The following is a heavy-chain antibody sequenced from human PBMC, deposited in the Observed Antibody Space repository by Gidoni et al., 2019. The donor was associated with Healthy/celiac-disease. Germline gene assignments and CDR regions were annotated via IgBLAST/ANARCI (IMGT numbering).Heavy chain of an antibody. J-gene: IGHJ6*02. V-gene: IGHV3-13*01. CDR3: ARGPAAAPDYYYGMDV. Sequence: EVQLVESGGGLVQPGGSLRLSCAAPGCACSSYDMHWVRQATGKGLEWVSAIGTAGDTYYPGSVKGRFTISRENAKNSLYLQMNSLRAGDTAVYYCARGPAAAPDYYYGMDVWGQGTTVTVSS. CDR1: GCACSSYD. D-gene: IGHD6-13*01. CDR2: IGTAGDT.